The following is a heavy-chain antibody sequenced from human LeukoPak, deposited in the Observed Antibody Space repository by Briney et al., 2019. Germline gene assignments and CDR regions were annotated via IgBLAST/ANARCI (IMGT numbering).Heavy chain of an antibody. V-gene: IGHV1-69*13. J-gene: IGHJ6*02. CDR3: ARGDILTGYYSGADYYGMDV. CDR1: GGTFSSYA. CDR2: IIPIFGTA. D-gene: IGHD3-9*01. Sequence: ASVKVSCKASGGTFSSYAISWVRQAPGRGLEWMGGIIPIFGTANYAQKFQGRVTITADGSTSTAYMELSSLRSEDTAVYYCARGDILTGYYSGADYYGMDVWGQGTTVTVSS.